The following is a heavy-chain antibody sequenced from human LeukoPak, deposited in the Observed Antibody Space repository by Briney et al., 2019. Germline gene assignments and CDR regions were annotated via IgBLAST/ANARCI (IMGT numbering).Heavy chain of an antibody. CDR1: GGSISSSSYY. D-gene: IGHD3-10*01. V-gene: IGHV4-39*01. J-gene: IGHJ5*02. CDR3: ARIKATMVRGVMEWFDP. CDR2: IYYSGST. Sequence: PSETLSLTCTVSGGSISSSSYYWGWIRQPPGKGLEWIGSIYYSGSTYYNPSLKSRVTISVDTSKNQFSLKLSPVTAADTAVYYCARIKATMVRGVMEWFDPWGQGTLVTVSS.